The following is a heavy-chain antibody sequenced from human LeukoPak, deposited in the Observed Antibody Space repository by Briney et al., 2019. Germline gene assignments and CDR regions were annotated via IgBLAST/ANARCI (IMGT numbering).Heavy chain of an antibody. Sequence: SGTLSLTCAVYGGSFSGYYWSWLRQPPGKGLEWIGEINHSGSTNYNPSLKSRVTISVDTSKNQFSLKLSSVTAADTAVYYCATLPAATPNWFDPWGQGTLVTVSS. CDR2: INHSGST. CDR1: GGSFSGYY. CDR3: ATLPAATPNWFDP. D-gene: IGHD2-2*01. V-gene: IGHV4-34*01. J-gene: IGHJ5*02.